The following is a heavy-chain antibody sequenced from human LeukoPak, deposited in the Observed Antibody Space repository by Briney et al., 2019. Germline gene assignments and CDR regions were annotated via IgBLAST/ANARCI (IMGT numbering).Heavy chain of an antibody. CDR3: AMQVGIYGDYNNWFDP. J-gene: IGHJ5*02. Sequence: PSETLSLTCTVSGAPLNNYYWNWVRLPPGKELEWIGNIDYSGSTRYNPALKSRATMSLDSSKNQFSLRLTSVTAADMAVYYCAMQVGIYGDYNNWFDPWGQGARVTVSS. D-gene: IGHD4-17*01. V-gene: IGHV4-59*08. CDR1: GAPLNNYY. CDR2: IDYSGST.